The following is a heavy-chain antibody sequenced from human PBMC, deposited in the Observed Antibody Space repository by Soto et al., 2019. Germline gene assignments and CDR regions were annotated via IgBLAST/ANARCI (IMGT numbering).Heavy chain of an antibody. J-gene: IGHJ4*02. CDR1: GGSIGSGGYY. CDR3: ATNHDDISGRTPLLFDS. D-gene: IGHD3-22*01. CDR2: IHYSGNT. V-gene: IGHV4-31*03. Sequence: QVQLQESGPGLVKPSQTLSLTCTVSGGSIGSGGYYWDWIRQHPGKGPEWIGYIHYSGNTYYNPSLKRRLTISLDTSKDPFSLHLSSVTAADTAVYYCATNHDDISGRTPLLFDSWGQGTLATVSS.